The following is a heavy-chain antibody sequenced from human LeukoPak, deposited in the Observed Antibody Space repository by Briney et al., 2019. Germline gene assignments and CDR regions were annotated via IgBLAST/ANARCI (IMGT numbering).Heavy chain of an antibody. CDR3: ARDLRGITMLGY. J-gene: IGHJ4*02. CDR1: GGSISSSSYY. V-gene: IGHV4-61*01. Sequence: SETLSLTCTVSGGSISSSSYYWGWIRQPPGKGLEWIGYIYYSGSTNYNPSLKSRVTISVDTSKNQFSLKLSSVTAADTAVYYCARDLRGITMLGYWGQGTLVTVSS. D-gene: IGHD3-10*02. CDR2: IYYSGST.